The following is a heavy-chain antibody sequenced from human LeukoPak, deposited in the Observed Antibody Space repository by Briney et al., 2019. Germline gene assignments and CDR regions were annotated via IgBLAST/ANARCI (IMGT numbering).Heavy chain of an antibody. Sequence: SVKVSCKASGGTFSSYAISWVRQAPGQGLEWMGRIIPILGIANYAQKFQGRVTITADKSTSTAYMELSSVTAADTAVYYCARLSLYYYDSSGYYFDYWGQGTLVTVSS. CDR1: GGTFSSYA. CDR3: ARLSLYYYDSSGYYFDY. V-gene: IGHV1-69*04. J-gene: IGHJ4*02. CDR2: IIPILGIA. D-gene: IGHD3-22*01.